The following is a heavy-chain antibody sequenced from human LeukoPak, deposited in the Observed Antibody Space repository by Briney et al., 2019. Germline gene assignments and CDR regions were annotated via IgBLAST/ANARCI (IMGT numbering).Heavy chain of an antibody. CDR3: ARAPYSYGYPYYYYYYMDV. CDR1: GFTFSSYS. CDR2: ISSSSSTI. V-gene: IGHV3-48*01. J-gene: IGHJ6*03. Sequence: GGSLRLSCAASGFTFSSYSMNWVRQAPGKGLEWVSYISSSSSTIYCADSVKGRFTISRDNAKNSLYLQMNSLRAEDTAVYYCARAPYSYGYPYYYYYYMDVWGKGTTVTVSS. D-gene: IGHD5-18*01.